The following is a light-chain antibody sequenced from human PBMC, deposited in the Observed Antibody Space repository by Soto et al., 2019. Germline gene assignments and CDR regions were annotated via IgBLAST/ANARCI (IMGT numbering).Light chain of an antibody. J-gene: IGLJ1*01. CDR2: EIN. CDR1: SSDVGAFNY. CDR3: ASYAGTNIYV. Sequence: SALTQPPSASGSPGQSITLSCPGTSSDVGAFNYVSWYQQHPGKAPKLMIFEINKRTSGAPDRFSGSKSGNTASLTVSGLQADDEADYYCASYAGTNIYVFGTGTKVTVL. V-gene: IGLV2-8*01.